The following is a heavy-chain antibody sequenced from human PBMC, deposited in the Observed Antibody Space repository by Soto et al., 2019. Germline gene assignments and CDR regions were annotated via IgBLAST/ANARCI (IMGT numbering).Heavy chain of an antibody. V-gene: IGHV3-74*02. CDR3: ARGDCVGCTCYSLAGSFYYYMDV. CDR2: INSDGSGS. Sequence: EVQLVESGGGLVQPGGSLRLSCAASGFTFSNYWMYWVRQAPGKGLEWVSRINSDGSGSSYADSVKGRLTISRDNVKNTLYLQMDSVRAEDTAVYYCARGDCVGCTCYSLAGSFYYYMDVWGKGTTVTVFS. CDR1: GFTFSNYW. D-gene: IGHD2-15*01. J-gene: IGHJ6*03.